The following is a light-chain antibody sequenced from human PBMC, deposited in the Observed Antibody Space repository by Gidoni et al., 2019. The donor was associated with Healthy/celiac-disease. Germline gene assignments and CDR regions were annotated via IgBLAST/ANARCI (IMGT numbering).Light chain of an antibody. CDR1: SSDVGGYNY. CDR3: CSYAGSYTWV. V-gene: IGLV2-11*01. CDR2: DVS. J-gene: IGLJ2*01. Sequence: PALPHPRSLPRSPSPSVTISCTGTSSDVGGYNYDSWYQQHPGKAPKLMIYDVSKRPSGVPDRFSGSKSGNTASLTISGLQAEDEADYYCCSYAGSYTWVFGGGTKLTVL.